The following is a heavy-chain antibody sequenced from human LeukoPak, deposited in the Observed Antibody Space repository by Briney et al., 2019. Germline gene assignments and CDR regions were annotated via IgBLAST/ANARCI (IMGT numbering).Heavy chain of an antibody. CDR1: GFTFDDYD. V-gene: IGHV3-43D*04. Sequence: QPGGSLRLSCVASGFTFDDYDMHWVRQAPGKGLEWVAFINWNGDNSHYADSVKGRFTISRDNSKNTLYLQMNSLRAEDTAVYYCAKDLLAEKSSSWYGYYYYGMDVWGQGTTVTVSS. D-gene: IGHD6-13*01. CDR3: AKDLLAEKSSSWYGYYYYGMDV. J-gene: IGHJ6*02. CDR2: INWNGDNS.